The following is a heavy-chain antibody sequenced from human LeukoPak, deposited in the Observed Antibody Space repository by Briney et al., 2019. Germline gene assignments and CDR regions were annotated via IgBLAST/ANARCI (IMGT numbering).Heavy chain of an antibody. Sequence: ASVKVSCKVSGYTLTELSMHWVRQAPGKGLEWMGGFDPEDGETIYAQKFQGRVTMTTDTSTSTAYMELRSLRSDDTAVYYCAKDRGYNSGEYFQNWGQGTLVTVSS. CDR3: AKDRGYNSGEYFQN. J-gene: IGHJ1*01. V-gene: IGHV1-24*01. CDR2: FDPEDGET. D-gene: IGHD5-24*01. CDR1: GYTLTELS.